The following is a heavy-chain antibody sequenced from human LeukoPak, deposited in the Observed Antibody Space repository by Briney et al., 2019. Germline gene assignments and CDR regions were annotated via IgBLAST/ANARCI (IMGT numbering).Heavy chain of an antibody. Sequence: ASVKVSCKTSGYTFIDYYMHWVRQAPGQGLEWMGWINPNSGGTNLPQKFQDRVTMTRDTSISTAYMELSRLRSDDTAVYYCARGPHSLDYWGQGTLVTVSS. CDR3: ARGPHSLDY. V-gene: IGHV1-2*02. J-gene: IGHJ4*02. CDR2: INPNSGGT. CDR1: GYTFIDYY.